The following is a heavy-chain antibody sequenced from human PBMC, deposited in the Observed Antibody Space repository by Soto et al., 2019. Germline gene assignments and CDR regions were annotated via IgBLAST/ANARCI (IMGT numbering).Heavy chain of an antibody. D-gene: IGHD2-8*01. Sequence: PSETLSLTCSFSGDSVTSHYLTWIRQSPEKGLEWIGYMHYTGFSHYNPSLKSRLTISVDRSKNQFTLQLTSVTVEDTAVYYCAGRYCTNGVCYTSYYYYIDVWGKGTTVTVSS. CDR1: GDSVTSHY. CDR3: AGRYCTNGVCYTSYYYYIDV. J-gene: IGHJ6*03. V-gene: IGHV4-59*02. CDR2: MHYTGFS.